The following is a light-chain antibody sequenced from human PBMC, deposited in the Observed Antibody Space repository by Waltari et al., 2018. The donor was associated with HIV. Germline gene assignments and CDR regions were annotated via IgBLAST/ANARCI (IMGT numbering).Light chain of an antibody. CDR3: AAWDDSLNGWV. Sequence: QSVLTQPPSASGTPGQRVTISCSGSSSNIGSNTVNWYLQLPGTAPKRLIYSNNQLLSGCPDRFSGSKSGTLSSLAISGLQSDVEAAFYCAAWDDSLNGWVFGGGTKLTVL. J-gene: IGLJ3*02. V-gene: IGLV1-44*01. CDR2: SNN. CDR1: SSNIGSNT.